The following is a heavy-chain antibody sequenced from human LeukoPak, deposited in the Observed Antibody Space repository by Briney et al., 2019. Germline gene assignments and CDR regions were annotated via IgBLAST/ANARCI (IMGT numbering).Heavy chain of an antibody. Sequence: GASVKVSCKGSDYTFTSYGISWVRQAPGQGLEWMGRIIPILGIANYAQKFQGRVTITADKSTSTAYMELSSLRSEDTAVYYCASITGYSSSWFQGYWGQGTLVTVSS. CDR3: ASITGYSSSWFQGY. D-gene: IGHD6-13*01. J-gene: IGHJ4*02. CDR2: IIPILGIA. V-gene: IGHV1-69*04. CDR1: DYTFTSYG.